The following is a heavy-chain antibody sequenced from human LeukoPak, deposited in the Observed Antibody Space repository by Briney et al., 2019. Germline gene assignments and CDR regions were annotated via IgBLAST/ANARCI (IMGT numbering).Heavy chain of an antibody. CDR3: AKSSSPMVVVVISDSYFDL. Sequence: GGSLRLSCVASGFKFSTYWMSWVRQAPGKGLEWVSGINWNSGSIGYADSVKGRFTISRDNAKNSLYLQMNGLRLEDMALYYCAKSSSPMVVVVISDSYFDLWGRGTLVTVSS. V-gene: IGHV3-9*03. D-gene: IGHD3-22*01. CDR2: INWNSGSI. CDR1: GFKFSTYW. J-gene: IGHJ2*01.